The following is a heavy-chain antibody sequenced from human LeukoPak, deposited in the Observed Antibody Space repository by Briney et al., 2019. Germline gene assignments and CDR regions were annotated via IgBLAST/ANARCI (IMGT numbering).Heavy chain of an antibody. V-gene: IGHV4-39*07. CDR1: GGSISSSSYY. CDR3: ARSIVVVVAATHRHYYYYMDV. CDR2: IYYSGST. J-gene: IGHJ6*03. D-gene: IGHD2-15*01. Sequence: SETLSLTCTVSGGSISSSSYYWGWTRQPPGKGLEWIGSIYYSGSTYYNPSLKSRVTISVDMSKNQFSLKLSSVTAADTAVYYCARSIVVVVAATHRHYYYYMDVWGKGTTVTISS.